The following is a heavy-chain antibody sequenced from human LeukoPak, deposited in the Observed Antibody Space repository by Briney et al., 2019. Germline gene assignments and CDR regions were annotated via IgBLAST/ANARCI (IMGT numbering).Heavy chain of an antibody. D-gene: IGHD6-6*01. CDR2: ITGGGDIT. CDR1: GFTFSSYA. CDR3: ARDRRPWYFDL. V-gene: IGHV3-23*01. J-gene: IGHJ2*01. Sequence: GGSLRLSCAASGFTFSSYAMSWVRQPPGKGLEWVSTITGGGDITKYADSVKGRFTISRDDPKNTLYLQMNSLRADDTAVYYCARDRRPWYFDLWGRGTLVTVSS.